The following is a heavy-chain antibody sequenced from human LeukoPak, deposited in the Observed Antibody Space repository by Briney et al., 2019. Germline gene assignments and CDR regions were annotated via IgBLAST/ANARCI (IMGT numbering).Heavy chain of an antibody. J-gene: IGHJ4*02. CDR1: GFTFNSYA. CDR3: AKDIREVRPGYFDY. V-gene: IGHV3-23*01. Sequence: QSGGSLRLSCAASGFTFNSYAMSWVRQAPGKGLEWVSAISGSGGSTYYADSVKGRFTISRDNSKNTLYLQMNSLRAEDTAVYYCAKDIREVRPGYFDYWGQGTLVTVSS. D-gene: IGHD2-2*01. CDR2: ISGSGGST.